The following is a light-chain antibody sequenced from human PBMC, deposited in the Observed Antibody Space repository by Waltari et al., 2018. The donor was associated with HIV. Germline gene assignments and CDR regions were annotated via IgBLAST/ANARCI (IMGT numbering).Light chain of an antibody. J-gene: IGLJ3*02. Sequence: QSVLTQPPSASVTPGQRVTIPCSGSSSNLGSNYVYWYQQLPGTDPKLHIYRTQQRPSGVPDRFSGSKSGTSASLAISGLRSEDEADYYCAAWDDSLSGQWVFGGGTKLTVL. CDR1: SSNLGSNY. CDR2: RTQ. V-gene: IGLV1-47*01. CDR3: AAWDDSLSGQWV.